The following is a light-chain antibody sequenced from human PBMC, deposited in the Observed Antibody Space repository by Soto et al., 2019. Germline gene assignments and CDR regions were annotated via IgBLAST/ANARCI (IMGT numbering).Light chain of an antibody. V-gene: IGKV1-17*01. CDR3: LQPNSYPLT. J-gene: IGKJ3*01. CDR1: QGIRND. CDR2: LAA. Sequence: DVQMTKSPSSLSASGGDRVTITCRASQGIRNDLGCYQQKPGKAPKRLIYLAASLQSGVPSRFSGSGAGTEVPLTISRLQPEDSATYYCLQPNSYPLTSGPGNKVDIK.